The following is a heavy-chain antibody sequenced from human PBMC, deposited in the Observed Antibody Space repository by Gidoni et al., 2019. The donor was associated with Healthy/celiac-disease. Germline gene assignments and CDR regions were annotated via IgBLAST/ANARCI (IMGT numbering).Heavy chain of an antibody. CDR1: GFTFRSYR. J-gene: IGHJ6*02. D-gene: IGHD2-2*01. V-gene: IGHV3-48*02. Sequence: EVQLVESGGGLVQPGGSLRLSCAASGFTFRSYRMNWVRQAPGKGLEWVSYISSSSSPIYYADSVKGRFTISRANAKNSLYLQMNSLRDEDTAVYYCARKCSSTSCQGSYGMDVWGQGTTVTVSS. CDR2: ISSSSSPI. CDR3: ARKCSSTSCQGSYGMDV.